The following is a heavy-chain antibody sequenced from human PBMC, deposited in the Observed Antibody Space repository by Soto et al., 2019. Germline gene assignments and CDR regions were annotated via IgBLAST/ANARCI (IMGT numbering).Heavy chain of an antibody. J-gene: IGHJ4*02. V-gene: IGHV4-34*01. D-gene: IGHD2-15*01. CDR1: GGSFSGYS. CDR2: INHTGST. CDR3: ARTYCSSGTCYDFFDY. Sequence: SETLSLTCAVYGGSFSGYSWTWIRQPPGTGLEWIGEINHTGSTNYNPSLKSRGTISIDTSKNQFSLKLSSVTAADTAVYYCARTYCSSGTCYDFFDYWGKGTLVTVSS.